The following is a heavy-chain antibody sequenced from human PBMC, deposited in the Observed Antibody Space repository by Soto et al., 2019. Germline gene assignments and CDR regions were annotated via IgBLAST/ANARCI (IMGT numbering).Heavy chain of an antibody. CDR2: SEI. CDR3: AIARVADSSLDH. Sequence: GGSLRLSCEVSGFTFSGFDMHWVRQPTGKGLEWVSSEIFYADSVKGRFTISRDNPENTLFLHMNSPRADDTAVYYCAIARVADSSLDHWGQGILVTVSS. D-gene: IGHD2-21*01. CDR1: GFTFSGFD. V-gene: IGHV3-13*01. J-gene: IGHJ4*01.